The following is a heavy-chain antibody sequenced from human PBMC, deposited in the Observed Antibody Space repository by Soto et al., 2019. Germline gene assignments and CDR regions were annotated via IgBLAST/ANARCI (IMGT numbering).Heavy chain of an antibody. CDR2: INPSAGST. CDR1: GYTFTYYY. Sequence: ASVKVSCKASGYTFTYYYIHWVLQAPGQGFEWMGIINPSAGSTSYAQKLQGRVTMTRDTSTSTVYMELGSLRSEDTAVYYCARSPYRRGSYYRIDYWGQGTLVTVSS. CDR3: ARSPYRRGSYYRIDY. D-gene: IGHD3-22*01. V-gene: IGHV1-46*01. J-gene: IGHJ4*02.